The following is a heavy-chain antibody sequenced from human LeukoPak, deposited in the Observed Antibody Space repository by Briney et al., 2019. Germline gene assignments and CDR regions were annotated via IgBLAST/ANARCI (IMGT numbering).Heavy chain of an antibody. D-gene: IGHD3-3*01. CDR1: GGSFSGYY. CDR3: ARRSGYDFWSGYFPT. V-gene: IGHV4-34*01. CDR2: INHSGST. Sequence: NPSETLSLTCAVYGGSFSGYYWSWIRQPPGKGLEWIGEINHSGSTNYNPSLKSRVTISVDTSKNQFSLKLSSVTAADTAVYYCARRSGYDFWSGYFPTWGQGTLVTVSS. J-gene: IGHJ5*02.